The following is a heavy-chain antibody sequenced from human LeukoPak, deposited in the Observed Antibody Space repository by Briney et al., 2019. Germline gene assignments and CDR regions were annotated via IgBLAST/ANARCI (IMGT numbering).Heavy chain of an antibody. J-gene: IGHJ6*02. V-gene: IGHV3-64D*06. Sequence: PGGSLRLSCVASANYWMHWVRQAPGKGLEYVSAISSNGGSTYYADSVKGRFAISRDNSKNTLYLQMSSLRAEDTAVYYCVKGMEDYDILTGVLDVWGQGTTVTVSS. CDR2: ISSNGGST. D-gene: IGHD3-9*01. CDR3: VKGMEDYDILTGVLDV. CDR1: ANYW.